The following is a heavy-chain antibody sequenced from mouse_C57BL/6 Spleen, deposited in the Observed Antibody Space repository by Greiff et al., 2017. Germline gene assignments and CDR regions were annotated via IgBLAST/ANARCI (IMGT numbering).Heavy chain of an antibody. CDR3: ARRGYYYGSTFDV. V-gene: IGHV3-6*01. CDR1: GYSITSGYY. D-gene: IGHD1-1*01. Sequence: EVKLVESGPGLVKPSQSLSLTCSVTGYSITSGYYWNWIRQFPGNKLEWMGYISYDGSNNYNPSLKNRISITRDTSKNQFFLKLNSVTTEDTATYYCARRGYYYGSTFDVWGTGTTVTVSS. J-gene: IGHJ1*03. CDR2: ISYDGSN.